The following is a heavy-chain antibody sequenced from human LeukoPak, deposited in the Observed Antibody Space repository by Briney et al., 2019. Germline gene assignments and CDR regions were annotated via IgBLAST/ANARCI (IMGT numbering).Heavy chain of an antibody. CDR1: GYTFTGYY. Sequence: PWASVKVSCKASGYTFTGYYMHWVRQAPGQGLEWMGWINPNSGGTNYAQKFQGRVTMTRDTSISTAYMELSRLRSDDTAVYYCARGGGVRWLDLNNFDYWGQGTLVTVSS. J-gene: IGHJ4*02. CDR3: ARGGGVRWLDLNNFDY. CDR2: INPNSGGT. V-gene: IGHV1-2*02. D-gene: IGHD6-19*01.